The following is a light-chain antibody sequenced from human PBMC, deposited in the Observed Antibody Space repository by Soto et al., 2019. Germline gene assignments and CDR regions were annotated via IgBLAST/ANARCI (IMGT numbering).Light chain of an antibody. V-gene: IGKV1-39*01. J-gene: IGKJ4*01. CDR2: AAS. CDR1: QTFLHSSNNKDY. CDR3: QQRYSAPQVT. Sequence: DIVMTQSPDSLAVSLGERATIHCKSSQTFLHSSNNKDYLNWYQQKPGKAPKLXXYAASSLQSGGPSRCSGSGAGTDSTLTISSLQPADFATYYCQQRYSAPQVTFGGGTKVE.